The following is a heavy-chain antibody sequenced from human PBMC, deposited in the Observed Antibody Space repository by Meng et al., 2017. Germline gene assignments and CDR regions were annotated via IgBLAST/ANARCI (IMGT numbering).Heavy chain of an antibody. V-gene: IGHV1-46*01. CDR2: INPSGGST. Sequence: GGSLRLSCAASGFTFSSHGMHWVRQAPGQGLEWMGIINPSGGSTSYAQKFQGRVTMTRDTSTSTVYMELSSLRSEDTAVYYCARDDYGGNSEGDAFDIWGQGTMVTVSS. J-gene: IGHJ3*02. CDR1: GFTFSSHG. D-gene: IGHD4-23*01. CDR3: ARDDYGGNSEGDAFDI.